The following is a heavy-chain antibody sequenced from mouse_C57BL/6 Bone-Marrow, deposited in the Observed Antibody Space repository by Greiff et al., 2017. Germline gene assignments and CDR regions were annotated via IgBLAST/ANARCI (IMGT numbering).Heavy chain of an antibody. CDR3: TGNGYYVWFAY. D-gene: IGHD2-3*01. CDR1: GYTFTSYW. Sequence: VQLQQSGTVLARPGASVKMSCKTSGYTFTSYWMHWVKQRPGQGLEWIGDIYPGNSDTSSNQKFKGKAKLTAVTSASTAYMELSSLTNEDSAVYYYTGNGYYVWFAYWGQGTLVTVSA. V-gene: IGHV1-5*01. CDR2: IYPGNSDT. J-gene: IGHJ3*01.